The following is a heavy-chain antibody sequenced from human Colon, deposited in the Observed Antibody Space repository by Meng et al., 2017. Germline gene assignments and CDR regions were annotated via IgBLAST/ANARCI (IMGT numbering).Heavy chain of an antibody. D-gene: IGHD3-16*01. V-gene: IGHV4-38-2*02. CDR1: GYSISSGYY. Sequence: SETLSLTCSVSGYSISSGYYWGWIRKSPEKGLEWIATIHHSGSTYYNPSLKSRVTISVDTSQNQFPLNLNSVTAADTALYYCARLGVLNVDYWGQGTLVTVSS. J-gene: IGHJ4*02. CDR3: ARLGVLNVDY. CDR2: IHHSGST.